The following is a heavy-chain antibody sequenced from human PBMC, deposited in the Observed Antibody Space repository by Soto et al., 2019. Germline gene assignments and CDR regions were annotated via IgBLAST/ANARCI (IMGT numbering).Heavy chain of an antibody. CDR1: GFSFSSYA. J-gene: IGHJ4*02. Sequence: GGSLRLSCAASGFSFSSYAVHWVRQAPGKGLEWVAVLSYGGSSNDYADSLQGRFTISGDNSKNTVYLQMRDLRAEDTAMYYCARDLNDAGDYVLDQWGQGTLVTVSS. CDR2: LSYGGSSN. V-gene: IGHV3-30-3*01. D-gene: IGHD4-17*01. CDR3: ARDLNDAGDYVLDQ.